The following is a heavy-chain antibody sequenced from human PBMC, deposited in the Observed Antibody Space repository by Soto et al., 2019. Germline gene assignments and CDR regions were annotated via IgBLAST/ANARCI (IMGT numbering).Heavy chain of an antibody. D-gene: IGHD1-1*01. V-gene: IGHV4-34*01. J-gene: IGHJ5*01. CDR1: GGSFSDSY. Sequence: SETLSLTCAVFGGSFSDSYWGWIRQSPEKGLEWIGEITNSGSTYYNPSLKSRVTISGDTSKNQFSLEVRSVTAADTAVYFCARGRTAIATRWLDSWGQGTLVTVSA. CDR2: ITNSGST. CDR3: ARGRTAIATRWLDS.